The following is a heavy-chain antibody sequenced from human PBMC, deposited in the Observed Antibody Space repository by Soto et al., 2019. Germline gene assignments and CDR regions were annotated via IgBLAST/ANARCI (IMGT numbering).Heavy chain of an antibody. CDR2: IYYSGST. Sequence: SETLSLTCTVSGGSISSSSYYWGWIRQPPGKGLEWIGSIYYSGSTYYNPSLKSRVTISVDTSKNQFSLKLSSVTAADTAVYYCARIVVAAGKKYYFDYWGQGTLVTVSS. D-gene: IGHD6-13*01. CDR3: ARIVVAAGKKYYFDY. J-gene: IGHJ4*02. V-gene: IGHV4-39*07. CDR1: GGSISSSSYY.